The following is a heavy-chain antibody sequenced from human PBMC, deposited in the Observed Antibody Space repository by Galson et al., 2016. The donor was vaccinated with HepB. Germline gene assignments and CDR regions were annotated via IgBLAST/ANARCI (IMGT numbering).Heavy chain of an antibody. V-gene: IGHV1-69*06. Sequence: SVKVSCKASGGTFSSYAISWARQAPGQGLEWMGGIIPIFGTANYAQKFQGRVTITADKSTSTAYMELSSLRSEDTAVYYCASPYYDFWSGYYPSYYYYGMDVWGQGTTVTVSS. D-gene: IGHD3-3*01. J-gene: IGHJ6*02. CDR1: GGTFSSYA. CDR3: ASPYYDFWSGYYPSYYYYGMDV. CDR2: IIPIFGTA.